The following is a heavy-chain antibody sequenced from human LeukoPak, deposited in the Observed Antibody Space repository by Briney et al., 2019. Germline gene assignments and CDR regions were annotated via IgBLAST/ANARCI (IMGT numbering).Heavy chain of an antibody. D-gene: IGHD4-23*01. CDR1: AGSISSISYY. Sequence: PSETLSLTCTVSAGSISSISYYWGWIRQPPGKGLEWFGSIYYSGSTYYNPSLKSRVTLSVDTSKNQFSLKLRSVTAADTTVYYCARHIWPGNSDAFDIWGQGTMVTVSS. V-gene: IGHV4-39*01. J-gene: IGHJ3*02. CDR2: IYYSGST. CDR3: ARHIWPGNSDAFDI.